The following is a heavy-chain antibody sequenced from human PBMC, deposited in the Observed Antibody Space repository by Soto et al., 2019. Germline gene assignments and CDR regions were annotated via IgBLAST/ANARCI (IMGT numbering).Heavy chain of an antibody. CDR3: QVIKWHSDFEF. D-gene: IGHD3-10*01. J-gene: IGHJ3*01. Sequence: QVQLQESGPGLVKASQTLSLTCTVSGGSISSGNYYWSWIRQYPGKGLEWIGYTYYRGSTFYNPSLKSRITISGDTSKNQFSLKLSSVTAADTAVYYCQVIKWHSDFEFWGQGTMVIVSS. V-gene: IGHV4-31*06. CDR2: TYYRGST. CDR1: GGSISSGNYY.